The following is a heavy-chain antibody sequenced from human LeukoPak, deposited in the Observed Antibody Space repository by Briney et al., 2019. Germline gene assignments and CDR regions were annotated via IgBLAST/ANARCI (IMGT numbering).Heavy chain of an antibody. Sequence: GGSLRLSCEASGFIFSGSAIHWVRQASGRGLEWVGRIRNKANSYGTAYAASVKGRCTISRDDSKNTANLQMNSLRTDDTAVYYCGRPHILGATNFDYWGQGTLVTVSS. CDR3: GRPHILGATNFDY. J-gene: IGHJ4*02. V-gene: IGHV3-73*01. CDR1: GFIFSGSA. CDR2: IRNKANSYGT. D-gene: IGHD1-26*01.